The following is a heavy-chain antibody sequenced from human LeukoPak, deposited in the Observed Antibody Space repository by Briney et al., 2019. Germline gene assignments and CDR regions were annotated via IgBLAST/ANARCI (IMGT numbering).Heavy chain of an antibody. CDR3: ARDQGLGDYVWGSYRYTGLDY. J-gene: IGHJ4*02. V-gene: IGHV1-69*06. CDR2: IIPIFGTA. Sequence: SVKVSCKASGYTFTSYDINWVRQAPGQGLEWMGGIIPIFGTANYAQKFQGRVTITADKSTSTAYMGLSSLRSEDTAVYYCARDQGLGDYVWGSYRYTGLDYWGQGTLVTVSS. CDR1: GYTFTSYD. D-gene: IGHD3-16*02.